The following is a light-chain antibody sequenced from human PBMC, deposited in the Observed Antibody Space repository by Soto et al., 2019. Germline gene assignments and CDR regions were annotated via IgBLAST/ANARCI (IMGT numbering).Light chain of an antibody. J-gene: IGKJ2*01. CDR3: QQFNNWPHT. CDR2: VAS. CDR1: QSVNQK. Sequence: EIVLTQSPATLSVSPGERATLSCRASQSVNQKLGWYQQKPGQAPRLLLYVASYIATDIPARFSGSGSGTEYTLTISNLQAEDFAVDYCQQFNNWPHTFGQGTRLEIK. V-gene: IGKV3-15*01.